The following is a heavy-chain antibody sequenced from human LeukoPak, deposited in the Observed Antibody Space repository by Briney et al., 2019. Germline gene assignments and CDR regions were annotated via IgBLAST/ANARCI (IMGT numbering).Heavy chain of an antibody. CDR1: GGSISSSSYY. J-gene: IGHJ5*02. V-gene: IGHV4-39*07. D-gene: IGHD6-13*01. Sequence: SETLSLTCTVSGGSISSSSYYWGWIRQPPGKGLEWIGSIYYSGSTYYNPSLKSRVTISVDTSKNQFSLKLSSVTAADTAVYYCSPTLNGVYSSSWYWFDPWGQGTLVTVSS. CDR3: SPTLNGVYSSSWYWFDP. CDR2: IYYSGST.